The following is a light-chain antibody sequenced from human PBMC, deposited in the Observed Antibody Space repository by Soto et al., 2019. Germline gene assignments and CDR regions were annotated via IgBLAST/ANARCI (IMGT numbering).Light chain of an antibody. J-gene: IGKJ5*01. Sequence: EIVLTHTPTTLASSPRERATLSCRASQSISTYLSWYQQKPGQAPRLLIYDASNRATGIPARFSGSGSGTDFTLTISSLEPEDFAVYYCQQRSNWPITFGQGTRLENK. CDR2: DAS. CDR3: QQRSNWPIT. V-gene: IGKV3-11*01. CDR1: QSISTY.